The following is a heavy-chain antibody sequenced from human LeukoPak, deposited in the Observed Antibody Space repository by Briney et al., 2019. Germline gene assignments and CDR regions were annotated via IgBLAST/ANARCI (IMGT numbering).Heavy chain of an antibody. V-gene: IGHV3-7*01. D-gene: IGHD6-13*01. CDR3: ARDPAYSTSWYENYFDP. Sequence: GRSLRLSCAASGFTFSSYWMSWFRQAPGEGLEWVANIKQDGSEKYYVDSVKGRFTISRDNAKNSLYLQMNSLTTEDTAVYYCARDPAYSTSWYENYFDPWGQGTLVSVSS. CDR1: GFTFSSYW. CDR2: IKQDGSEK. J-gene: IGHJ5*02.